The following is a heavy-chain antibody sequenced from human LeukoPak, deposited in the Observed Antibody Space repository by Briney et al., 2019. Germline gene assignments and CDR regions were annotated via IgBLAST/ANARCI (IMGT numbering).Heavy chain of an antibody. CDR3: AKGRCSGVGCDSFHS. CDR2: ISSNGGST. Sequence: GGSLRLSCAASGFTFSNYAMHWVRQAPGEGLEYVSAISSNGGSTYYADSVKGRFTISRDNSKNTLYLQMNNLKVEDTAVYYCAKGRCSGVGCDSFHSWGQGALVTVSS. CDR1: GFTFSNYA. V-gene: IGHV3-64*02. D-gene: IGHD2-15*01. J-gene: IGHJ4*02.